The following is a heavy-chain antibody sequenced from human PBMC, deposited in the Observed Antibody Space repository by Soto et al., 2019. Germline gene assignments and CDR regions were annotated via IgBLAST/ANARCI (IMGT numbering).Heavy chain of an antibody. CDR1: GFTFADYT. V-gene: IGHV3-49*03. J-gene: IGHJ4*02. Sequence: EVQLVESGGGLVQPGRSLRLSCTTSGFTFADYTLSWFRQAPGKGLEWLGFIRNKAYGGTTEYAASVKGRFSISRDDSKSIAYLQMNSLKPEDTAVYYCTRDGRYSGYPPPAFWGQGTLVIVSS. D-gene: IGHD5-12*01. CDR2: IRNKAYGGTT. CDR3: TRDGRYSGYPPPAF.